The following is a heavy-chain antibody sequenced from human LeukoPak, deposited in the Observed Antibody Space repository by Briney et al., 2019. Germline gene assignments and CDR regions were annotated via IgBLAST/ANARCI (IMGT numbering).Heavy chain of an antibody. D-gene: IGHD3-3*01. CDR3: AKDFWSGYFDY. CDR2: IWYDGSNK. CDR1: GFTFSSYG. J-gene: IGHJ4*02. Sequence: GGSLRLSCAASGFTFSSYGMHWVRQAPGKGLEWVAVIWYDGSNKYYAGSVKGRFTISRDNSKNTLYLQMNSLRAEDTAVYYCAKDFWSGYFDYWGQGTLVTVSS. V-gene: IGHV3-33*06.